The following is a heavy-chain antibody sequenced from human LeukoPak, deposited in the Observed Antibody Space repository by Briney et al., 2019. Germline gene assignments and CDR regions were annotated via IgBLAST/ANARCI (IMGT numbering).Heavy chain of an antibody. CDR1: GFTFSSNA. D-gene: IGHD6-19*01. CDR3: AKDPGVFSSGEVVY. V-gene: IGHV3-30*04. Sequence: GRSLRLSCAAFGFTFSSNAMHWVRQAPGKGLEWVAVISYDGSYNYYADSVKGRFTISRDNSKNTLYLQMNSLRAEDTAVYYCAKDPGVFSSGEVVYWGQGTLVTVSS. J-gene: IGHJ4*02. CDR2: ISYDGSYN.